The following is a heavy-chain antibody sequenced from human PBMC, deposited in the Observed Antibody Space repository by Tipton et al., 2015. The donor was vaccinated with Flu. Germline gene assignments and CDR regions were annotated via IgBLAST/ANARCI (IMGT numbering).Heavy chain of an antibody. Sequence: SLRLSCAASGFTFDGYAMHWVRQAPGKGLEWVSGISWNSGSIGYADSVKGRFTISRDNAKNSLYLQMNSLRAEDTALYYCAKDVYSGYSYYFDYWGQGTLVTVSS. D-gene: IGHD5-12*01. CDR1: GFTFDGYA. J-gene: IGHJ4*02. V-gene: IGHV3-9*01. CDR3: AKDVYSGYSYYFDY. CDR2: ISWNSGSI.